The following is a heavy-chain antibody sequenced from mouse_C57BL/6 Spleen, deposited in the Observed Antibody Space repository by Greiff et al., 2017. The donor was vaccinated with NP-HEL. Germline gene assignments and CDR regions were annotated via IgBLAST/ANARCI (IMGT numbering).Heavy chain of an antibody. J-gene: IGHJ4*01. CDR1: GFTFSDYG. D-gene: IGHD2-4*01. V-gene: IGHV5-17*01. CDR2: ISSGSSTI. Sequence: EVMLVESGGGLVKPGGSLKLSCAASGFTFSDYGMHWVRQAPEKGLEWVAYISSGSSTIYYADTVKGRFTISRDNAKNTLFPQMTSLRSEDTAMYYCARATMITPIGDYWGQGTSVTVSS. CDR3: ARATMITPIGDY.